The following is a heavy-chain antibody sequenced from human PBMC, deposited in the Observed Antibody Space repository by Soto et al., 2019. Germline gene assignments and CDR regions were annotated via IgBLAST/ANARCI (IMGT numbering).Heavy chain of an antibody. Sequence: SGPTLVNPTQTLTLTCTFSGFSLTTSGVGVGWIRQPPGQALEWLALLYWDDDERYSPSLKSRLTITKDTSKKQVVLTMINVDPVDSATYYCAHAGVISTFDYWGPGTLVTVSS. V-gene: IGHV2-5*02. CDR2: LYWDDDE. D-gene: IGHD3-3*01. CDR3: AHAGVISTFDY. J-gene: IGHJ4*02. CDR1: GFSLTTSGVG.